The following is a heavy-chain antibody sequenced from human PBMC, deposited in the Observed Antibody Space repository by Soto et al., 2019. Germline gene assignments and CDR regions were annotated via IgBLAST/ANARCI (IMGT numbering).Heavy chain of an antibody. CDR3: ATPPPYNWNYYQDY. CDR1: GYTLTELS. Sequence: GASVKVSCKVSGYTLTELSMHWVRQAPGKGLEWMGGSDPEDGETIYAQKFQGRVTMTEDTSTDTAYMELSSLRSEDTAVYYCATPPPYNWNYYQDYWGQGTLVTVSS. V-gene: IGHV1-24*01. D-gene: IGHD1-7*01. J-gene: IGHJ4*02. CDR2: SDPEDGET.